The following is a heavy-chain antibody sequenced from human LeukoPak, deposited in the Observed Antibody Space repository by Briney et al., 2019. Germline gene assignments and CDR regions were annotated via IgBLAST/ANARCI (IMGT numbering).Heavy chain of an antibody. V-gene: IGHV3-64D*06. CDR2: ISNDGDNT. J-gene: IGHJ4*02. CDR3: VRVNDYGDRNLYYFGY. CDR1: GFFFSKYG. D-gene: IGHD4-17*01. Sequence: GGSLRLSCSASGFFFSKYGMDWVSQAAGKGLECVSAISNDGDNTFYADSVKGRFTISRDNSKNTLYLQTSSLRGEDTAVYYCVRVNDYGDRNLYYFGYWGQGTLVTVSS.